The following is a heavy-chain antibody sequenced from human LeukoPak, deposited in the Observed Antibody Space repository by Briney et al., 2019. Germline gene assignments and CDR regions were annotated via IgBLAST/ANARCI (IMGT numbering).Heavy chain of an antibody. Sequence: GRSLRLSCAASGFTFSSYGMHWVRQAPGKGLEWVAFIRYDGSNKYYADSVKGRFTISRDNSRNTLYLQMNSLRAEDTAVYYCARAGVSFVVVPAAMGYWGQGTLVTVSS. J-gene: IGHJ4*02. V-gene: IGHV3-30*02. CDR2: IRYDGSNK. CDR3: ARAGVSFVVVPAAMGY. CDR1: GFTFSSYG. D-gene: IGHD2-2*01.